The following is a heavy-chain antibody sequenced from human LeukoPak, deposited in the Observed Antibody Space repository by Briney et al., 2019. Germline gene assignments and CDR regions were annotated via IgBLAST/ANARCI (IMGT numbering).Heavy chain of an antibody. J-gene: IGHJ4*02. CDR2: FYYSGST. CDR3: ARSFSPNYYDLLDY. Sequence: SETLSLICTVSGGSISTYYWSWIRQPPGKGLEWLGYFYYSGSTNYNPSPKSRVTISLDTSKNQFSLKLNSVTAADTAMYYCARSFSPNYYDLLDYWGQGTLVTVSS. CDR1: GGSISTYY. D-gene: IGHD3-22*01. V-gene: IGHV4-59*01.